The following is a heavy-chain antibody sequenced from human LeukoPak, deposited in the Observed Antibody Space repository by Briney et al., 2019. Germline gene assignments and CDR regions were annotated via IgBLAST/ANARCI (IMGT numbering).Heavy chain of an antibody. Sequence: ASVNVSCKSSGYTLTGYYLHWVRQAPGQGLEWVGCINPNSGGTNYAQKFQGRVTMTRDTSTSTAYMELSRLRSDDTAVYYCAKGGYYYDSSGYPFDYWGQGTLVTVSP. CDR2: INPNSGGT. J-gene: IGHJ4*02. D-gene: IGHD3-22*01. V-gene: IGHV1-2*02. CDR1: GYTLTGYY. CDR3: AKGGYYYDSSGYPFDY.